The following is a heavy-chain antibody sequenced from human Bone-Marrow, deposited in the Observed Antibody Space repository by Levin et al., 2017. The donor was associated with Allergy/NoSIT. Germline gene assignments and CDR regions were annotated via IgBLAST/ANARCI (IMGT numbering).Heavy chain of an antibody. D-gene: IGHD3-9*01. CDR1: GFTFSSYA. CDR2: ISGSGGST. V-gene: IGHV3-23*01. J-gene: IGHJ4*02. CDR3: AKVSKDILTGYAN. Sequence: GGSLRLSCAASGFTFSSYAMSWVRQAPGKGLEWVSAISGSGGSTYYADSVKGRFTISRDNSKNTLYLQMNSLRAEDTPVYYCAKVSKDILTGYANWGQGTLVTVSS.